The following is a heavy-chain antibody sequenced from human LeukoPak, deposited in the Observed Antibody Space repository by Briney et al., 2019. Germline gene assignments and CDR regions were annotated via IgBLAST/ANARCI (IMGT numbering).Heavy chain of an antibody. CDR1: GYACTNYG. CDR2: ISAYNTNT. J-gene: IGHJ4*02. CDR3: ARVVLDHYYDSSGYLGTLDY. Sequence: ASVKVSCKASGYACTNYGITWVRQAPGQGLEWMGWISAYNTNTNYAQKLQGRVTMTTDTSTSTAYMELRSLRSDDTAVYYCARVVLDHYYDSSGYLGTLDYWGQGTLVTVSS. V-gene: IGHV1-18*01. D-gene: IGHD3-22*01.